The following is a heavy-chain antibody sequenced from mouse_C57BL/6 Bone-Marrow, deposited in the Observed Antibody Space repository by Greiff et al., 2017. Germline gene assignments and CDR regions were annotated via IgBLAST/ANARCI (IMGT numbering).Heavy chain of an antibody. CDR1: GYTFTSYW. Sequence: VQLQQPGAELVMPGASVKLSCKASGYTFTSYWMHWVKQRPGQGLEWIGEIDPSDSYTNYNQKFKGKSTLTVDKSSSTAYMQLSSLTAEDSAVYYCALWLRRAYWGQGTLVTVSA. V-gene: IGHV1-69*01. D-gene: IGHD2-2*01. J-gene: IGHJ3*01. CDR3: ALWLRRAY. CDR2: IDPSDSYT.